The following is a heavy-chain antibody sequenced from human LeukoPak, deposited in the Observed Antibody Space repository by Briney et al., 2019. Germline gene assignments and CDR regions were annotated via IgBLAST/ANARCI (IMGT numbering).Heavy chain of an antibody. V-gene: IGHV1-8*01. CDR1: GYTFTSYD. J-gene: IGHJ4*02. Sequence: ASVKVSGKASGYTFTSYDINWVRQATGQGLEWMGWMNPNSGNTGYAQKFQGRVTMTRNTSISTAYMELSSLRSEDTAVYYCARGRNIVATIIGYWGQGTLVTVSS. CDR3: ARGRNIVATIIGY. CDR2: MNPNSGNT. D-gene: IGHD5-12*01.